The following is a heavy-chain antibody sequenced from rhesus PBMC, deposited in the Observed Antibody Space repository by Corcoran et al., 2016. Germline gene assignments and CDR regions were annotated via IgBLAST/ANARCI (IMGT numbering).Heavy chain of an antibody. Sequence: QLQLQESGPGLVKPSETLSLTCAVSGGSISSGYGWSWIRQPPGKGLEWIGKVFGTIVSTYNNPSLKSRVPISKDTSKNQFSLKLSSVTAADTAVYYCARRVGSGWFDYWGQGVLVTVSS. V-gene: IGHV4S7*01. J-gene: IGHJ4*01. CDR1: GGSISSGYG. CDR3: ARRVGSGWFDY. D-gene: IGHD6-31*01. CDR2: VFGTIVST.